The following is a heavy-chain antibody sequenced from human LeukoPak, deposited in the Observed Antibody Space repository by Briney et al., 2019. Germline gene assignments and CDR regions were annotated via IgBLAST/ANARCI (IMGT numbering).Heavy chain of an antibody. Sequence: PGGSLRLSCGASGFTFGSYSMNWVRQAPGKGLEWVSHITASGTAMFYADSVKGRFTISRDNAKNSLYLQMNNLRAEDTAVYYCAREAMVRGVPDAFDIWGQGTMVTVSS. D-gene: IGHD3-10*01. V-gene: IGHV3-48*01. CDR3: AREAMVRGVPDAFDI. CDR2: ITASGTAM. J-gene: IGHJ3*02. CDR1: GFTFGSYS.